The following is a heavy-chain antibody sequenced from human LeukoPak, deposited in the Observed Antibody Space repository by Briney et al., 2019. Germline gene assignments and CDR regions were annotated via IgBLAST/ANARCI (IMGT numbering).Heavy chain of an antibody. J-gene: IGHJ4*02. Sequence: PGGSLRLSCAASGFTFSSYGMHWVRQAPGKGLEWVAVISYDGSNKYYADSVKGRFTISRDNSKNTLYLQMNSLRAEDTAVYYCAKLYYDFWSGYPYYFDYWGQGTLVTVSS. V-gene: IGHV3-30*18. CDR2: ISYDGSNK. CDR3: AKLYYDFWSGYPYYFDY. D-gene: IGHD3-3*01. CDR1: GFTFSSYG.